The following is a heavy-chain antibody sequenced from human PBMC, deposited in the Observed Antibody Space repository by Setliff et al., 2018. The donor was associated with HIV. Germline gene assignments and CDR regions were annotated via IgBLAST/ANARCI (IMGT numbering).Heavy chain of an antibody. J-gene: IGHJ3*02. D-gene: IGHD2-15*01. V-gene: IGHV4-4*02. CDR1: GGSISSSNW. Sequence: SETLSLTCAVSGGSISSSNWWSWVRQPPGKGLEWIGEIYHSGSTNYNPSLESRVTISVDKSKNQFSLKLSSVTAADTAVYYCARGGVVVVAASDAFDIWGQGTMVTVSS. CDR3: ARGGVVVVAASDAFDI. CDR2: IYHSGST.